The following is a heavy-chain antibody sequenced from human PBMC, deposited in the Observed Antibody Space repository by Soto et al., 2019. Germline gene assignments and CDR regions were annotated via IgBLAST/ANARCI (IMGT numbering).Heavy chain of an antibody. Sequence: QVQLVESGGGVVQPGRSLRLSCAASGFTFSSYGMHWVREAPGKGLEWVAVISYDGSNKYYADSVKGRFTISRDNSKNRLYLQMNSLRAEDTAVYYCAKGRESSGASNWGQGTLVTVSS. V-gene: IGHV3-30*18. CDR3: AKGRESSGASN. D-gene: IGHD6-19*01. CDR1: GFTFSSYG. CDR2: ISYDGSNK. J-gene: IGHJ4*02.